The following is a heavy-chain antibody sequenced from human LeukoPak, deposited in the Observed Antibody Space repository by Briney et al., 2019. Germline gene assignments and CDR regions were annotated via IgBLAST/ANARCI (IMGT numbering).Heavy chain of an antibody. CDR3: ARIHRYCSGGACYVLDN. CDR2: IYYSGST. J-gene: IGHJ4*02. D-gene: IGHD2-15*01. V-gene: IGHV4-61*01. Sequence: SETLSLTCTVSGGSVSSDHYYWNWIRQPPGKGLEWVGYIYYSGSTNYNPSFKSRITISVDTSRNQFSLQLSSVTAADTAVYYCARIHRYCSGGACYVLDNWGQGTLVAVSS. CDR1: GGSVSSDHYY.